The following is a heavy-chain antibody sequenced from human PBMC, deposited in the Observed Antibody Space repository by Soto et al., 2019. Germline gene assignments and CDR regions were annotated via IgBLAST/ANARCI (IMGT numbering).Heavy chain of an antibody. D-gene: IGHD2-15*01. CDR1: GYTFTSYY. CDR3: ARDLRRYCSGGSCYSLRGFDS. V-gene: IGHV1-46*01. CDR2: INPSGGST. Sequence: ASVKVSCKASGYTFTSYYMHWVRQAPGQGLEWMGIINPSGGSTSYAQKFQGRVTMTRDTSTSTVYMELSSLRSEDTAVYYCARDLRRYCSGGSCYSLRGFDSWAQGTLVTVSS. J-gene: IGHJ5*01.